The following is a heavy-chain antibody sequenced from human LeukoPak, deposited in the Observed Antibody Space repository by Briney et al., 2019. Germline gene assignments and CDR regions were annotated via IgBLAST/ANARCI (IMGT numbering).Heavy chain of an antibody. Sequence: PSETLSLTCAVSGGSISSGGYSWSWIRQPPGKGLEWIGYIYHSGSTYYNPSLKSRVTISVDRSKNQFSLKLSSVTAADTAVYYCARAGYCSSTSCYRGDWFDPWGQGTLVTVSS. J-gene: IGHJ5*02. CDR3: ARAGYCSSTSCYRGDWFDP. CDR1: GGSISSGGYS. D-gene: IGHD2-2*02. CDR2: IYHSGST. V-gene: IGHV4-30-2*01.